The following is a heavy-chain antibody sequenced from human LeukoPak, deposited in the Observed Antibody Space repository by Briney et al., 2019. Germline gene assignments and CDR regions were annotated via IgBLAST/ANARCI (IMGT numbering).Heavy chain of an antibody. CDR2: LSSSGLSP. CDR1: GFSFNNYA. V-gene: IGHV3-23*01. J-gene: IGHJ3*02. D-gene: IGHD2/OR15-2a*01. Sequence: GGSLRLSCAGSGFSFNNYAMYWVRQAPGKGLEWVSALSSSGLSPYYADSVKVRFSISRDISKNTLYLQMNSPRAEDTAVYYCTKAGPDTYAFDIWGQGTMVTVSS. CDR3: TKAGPDTYAFDI.